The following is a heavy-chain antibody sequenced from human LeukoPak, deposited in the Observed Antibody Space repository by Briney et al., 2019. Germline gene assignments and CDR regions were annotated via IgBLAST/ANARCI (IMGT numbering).Heavy chain of an antibody. D-gene: IGHD4-23*01. CDR1: GGSISSSSYY. Sequence: SETLSLTCTVSGGSISSSSYYWAWIRQPPGKGLEWIGSIHYSGSTYYNPSLQSRVTISIDTSKNQFSLKLRFVTAADTAVYYCARVSRGNSVGGDYWGQGTLVTVSS. J-gene: IGHJ4*02. V-gene: IGHV4-39*07. CDR2: IHYSGST. CDR3: ARVSRGNSVGGDY.